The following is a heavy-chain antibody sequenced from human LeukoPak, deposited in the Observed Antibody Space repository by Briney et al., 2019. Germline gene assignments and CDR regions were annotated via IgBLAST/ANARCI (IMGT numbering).Heavy chain of an antibody. J-gene: IGHJ3*02. CDR2: IYYTGST. CDR3: TRDRSALDT. Sequence: SETLSLTCTVSGGAISSYYWSWIRQPPGKGLEWIGYIYYTGSTNYNPSLNSRVTISVDMSKNQVSLNLRYVTAADTAVYYCTRDRSALDTWGQGTMVTVSS. CDR1: GGAISSYY. V-gene: IGHV4-59*01.